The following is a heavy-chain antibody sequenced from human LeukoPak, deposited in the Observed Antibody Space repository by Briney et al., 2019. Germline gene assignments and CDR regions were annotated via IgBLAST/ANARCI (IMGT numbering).Heavy chain of an antibody. D-gene: IGHD2-2*01. CDR3: ARVLGYCSSTSCPYYYGMDV. Sequence: VASVKVSCKASGYTFTSYGISWVRQAPGQGLEWMGWISAYNGNTNYAQKLQGRVTMTTDTSTSTAYMELRSLRSDDTAVYYCARVLGYCSSTSCPYYYGMDVWGQGPRVTVSS. CDR1: GYTFTSYG. CDR2: ISAYNGNT. J-gene: IGHJ6*02. V-gene: IGHV1-18*01.